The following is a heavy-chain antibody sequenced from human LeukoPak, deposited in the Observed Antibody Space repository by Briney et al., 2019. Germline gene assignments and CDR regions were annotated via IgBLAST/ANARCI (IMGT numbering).Heavy chain of an antibody. CDR3: ARGNPPSVFDY. Sequence: GASVKVSCKASGYTFTGYYMHWVRQAPGQGLEWMGWISAYNGNTNYAQKLQGRVTMTTDTSTSTAYMELRSLRSDDTAVYYCARGNPPSVFDYWGQGTLVTVSS. V-gene: IGHV1-18*04. D-gene: IGHD2/OR15-2a*01. CDR2: ISAYNGNT. CDR1: GYTFTGYY. J-gene: IGHJ4*02.